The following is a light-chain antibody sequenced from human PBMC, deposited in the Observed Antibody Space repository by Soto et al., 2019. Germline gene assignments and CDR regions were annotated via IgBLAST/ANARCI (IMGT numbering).Light chain of an antibody. CDR1: QSVSSSW. V-gene: IGKV3-20*01. CDR3: QQYGGPPWT. Sequence: EIVLTQSPGTLSLSPGERATLSCRASQSVSSSWLAWYQQKPGQAPRLLIYGASSRATGVPDRFSGSGSGTVFTLTISRLELEDSAVFYCQQYGGPPWTFGQGNKVEIK. CDR2: GAS. J-gene: IGKJ1*01.